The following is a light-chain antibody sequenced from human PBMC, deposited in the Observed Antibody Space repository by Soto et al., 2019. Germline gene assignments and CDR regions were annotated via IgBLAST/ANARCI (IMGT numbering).Light chain of an antibody. CDR1: ISDIGLYKF. CDR3: PSYTTDNLVVV. Sequence: QSALTQPASVSGSPGQSITISCTGTISDIGLYKFVSWYQHHPGKAPKLIIFDVSSRASGISNRFSGSKSGNTASLTISGLRSEDEADYYCPSYTTDNLVVVFGGGTKLTVL. CDR2: DVS. J-gene: IGLJ2*01. V-gene: IGLV2-14*03.